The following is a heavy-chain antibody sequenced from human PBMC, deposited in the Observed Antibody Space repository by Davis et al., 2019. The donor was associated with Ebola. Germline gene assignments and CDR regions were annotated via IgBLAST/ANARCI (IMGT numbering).Heavy chain of an antibody. Sequence: SETLSLTCTVSDGSVSSGSYYWSWIRQPPGKGLEWIGYISYSGSTNYDPSLKSRVTISVDASKNQFSLMLNSVTAADSAVYYCAREGDYVFDYWGQGTLVTVSP. CDR2: ISYSGST. D-gene: IGHD4-17*01. CDR3: AREGDYVFDY. CDR1: DGSVSSGSYY. J-gene: IGHJ4*02. V-gene: IGHV4-61*01.